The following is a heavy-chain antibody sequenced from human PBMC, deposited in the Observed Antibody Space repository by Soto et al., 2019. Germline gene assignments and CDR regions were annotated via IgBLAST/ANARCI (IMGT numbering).Heavy chain of an antibody. D-gene: IGHD2-15*01. CDR3: ARLLGYCNGGSCLFDP. V-gene: IGHV1-24*01. CDR1: GYTLTELS. CDR2: FDPEDGET. Sequence: ASVKVSCKVSGYTLTELSMHWVRQAPGKGLEWMGGFDPEDGETIYAQKFQGRVTMTEDTSTDTAYMELSSLRSEDTAVYYCARLLGYCNGGSCLFDPWGQGNLLTVSS. J-gene: IGHJ5*01.